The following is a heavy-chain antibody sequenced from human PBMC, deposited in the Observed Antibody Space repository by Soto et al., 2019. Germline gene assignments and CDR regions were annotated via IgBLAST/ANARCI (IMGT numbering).Heavy chain of an antibody. J-gene: IGHJ4*02. Sequence: QVQLVESGGGVVQPGRSLRLSCAASGFTFSTYGMHWVRQAPGKGLEWVALIWSAGTNKYYADSVKGRFTISRDNSKKTLYLQMNSLRAEYTAVYYCVRVFDTYYFDLWGQGNMVTVSS. CDR3: VRVFDTYYFDL. D-gene: IGHD3-9*01. CDR2: IWSAGTNK. V-gene: IGHV3-33*01. CDR1: GFTFSTYG.